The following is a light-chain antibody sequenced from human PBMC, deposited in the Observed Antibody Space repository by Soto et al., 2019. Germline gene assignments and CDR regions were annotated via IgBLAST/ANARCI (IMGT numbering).Light chain of an antibody. CDR2: GVS. Sequence: EIVMTQSPATLSVSPGERATLSCRASQSVSDKLAWYQQKPGQAPRLLVNGVSTRATGIPARFSASGSGTEFTLTISSLQSEDVAVYYCQQYPLWPWTFGQGTKVEIK. CDR3: QQYPLWPWT. V-gene: IGKV3-15*01. J-gene: IGKJ1*01. CDR1: QSVSDK.